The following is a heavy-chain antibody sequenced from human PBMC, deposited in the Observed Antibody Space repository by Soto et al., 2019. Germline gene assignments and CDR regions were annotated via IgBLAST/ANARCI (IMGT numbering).Heavy chain of an antibody. D-gene: IGHD6-19*01. CDR3: ARGIEGWYQGRYYYGMDV. Sequence: QVQLQESGPGLVKPSETLSLTCTVSGGSVSSGSYYWSWIRQPPGKGLEWIGYIYYSGSTNYNPSLKSRVTISVHTSKNQFSLKLSSVTAADTAVYYWARGIEGWYQGRYYYGMDVWGQGTTVTVSS. V-gene: IGHV4-61*01. CDR2: IYYSGST. J-gene: IGHJ6*02. CDR1: GGSVSSGSYY.